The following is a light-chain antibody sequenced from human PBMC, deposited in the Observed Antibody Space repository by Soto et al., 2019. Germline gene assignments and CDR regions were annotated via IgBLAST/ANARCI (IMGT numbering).Light chain of an antibody. Sequence: QSGLTQPPSASGTPGQTVTISCSGSSSNIGSNSVNWFQHLPGAVPKLLIFSNHQRPSGVPDRFSGSKSGTSASLAISGLQTEDEADYYCSAWDDSLVVVFGGGTKVTVL. CDR1: SSNIGSNS. CDR3: SAWDDSLVVV. CDR2: SNH. J-gene: IGLJ2*01. V-gene: IGLV1-44*01.